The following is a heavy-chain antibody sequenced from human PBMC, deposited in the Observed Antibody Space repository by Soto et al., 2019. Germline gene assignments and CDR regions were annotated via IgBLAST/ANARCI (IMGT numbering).Heavy chain of an antibody. CDR2: FDPEDGET. CDR1: GYTLTELS. Sequence: ASVKVSCKVSGYTLTELSMHWVLQAPAKGLEWMGGFDPEDGETIYAQKFQGRVTMTEDTSTDTAYMELSSLRSEDTAVYYCATGGTARPLGYCYGMDVWGQGTTVTVSS. CDR3: ATGGTARPLGYCYGMDV. D-gene: IGHD5-18*01. J-gene: IGHJ6*02. V-gene: IGHV1-24*01.